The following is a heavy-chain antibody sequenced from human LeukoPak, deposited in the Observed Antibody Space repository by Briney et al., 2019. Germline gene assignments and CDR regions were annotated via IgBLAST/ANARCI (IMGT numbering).Heavy chain of an antibody. J-gene: IGHJ4*02. V-gene: IGHV3-21*04. CDR3: AKDTIRFLEWLFDY. Sequence: KPGGSLRLSCAASGFTFSSYSMNWVRQAPGKGLEWVSSISSSSSYIYYADSVKGRFTISRDNAKNSLYLQMNSLRAEDTAVYYCAKDTIRFLEWLFDYWGQGTLVTVSS. D-gene: IGHD3-3*01. CDR1: GFTFSSYS. CDR2: ISSSSSYI.